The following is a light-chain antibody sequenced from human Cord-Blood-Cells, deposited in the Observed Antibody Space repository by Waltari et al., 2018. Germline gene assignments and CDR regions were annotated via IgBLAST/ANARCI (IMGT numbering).Light chain of an antibody. J-gene: IGLJ3*02. CDR3: QSADSSGTWV. Sequence: SYELTQPPSVSVSPGQTARITCPGDALPKQYAFWSQQKPGQAPVLVIYKDSERPSGIPERFSGSSSGKTVTLTISGVQAEDEADYYCQSADSSGTWVFGGGTKLTVL. CDR1: ALPKQY. V-gene: IGLV3-25*03. CDR2: KDS.